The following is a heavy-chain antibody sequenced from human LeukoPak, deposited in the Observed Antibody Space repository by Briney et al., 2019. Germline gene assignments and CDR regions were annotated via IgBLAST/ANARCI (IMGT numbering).Heavy chain of an antibody. J-gene: IGHJ4*02. CDR1: GFTFINAW. Sequence: GGSLRLSCAASGFTFINAWMIWVRQAPGEGLDWVGRIKIKTDGGTTDYAAPVKGRFTISRDDSKITLYLQMNSLKTEDTAVYYCTTDPYEKQDYWGQGTLVTVSS. CDR2: IKIKTDGGTT. V-gene: IGHV3-15*01. D-gene: IGHD1/OR15-1a*01. CDR3: TTDPYEKQDY.